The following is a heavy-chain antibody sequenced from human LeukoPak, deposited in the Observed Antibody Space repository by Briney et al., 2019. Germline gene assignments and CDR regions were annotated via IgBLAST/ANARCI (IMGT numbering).Heavy chain of an antibody. D-gene: IGHD1-7*01. V-gene: IGHV4-34*01. CDR1: GGSFSNYY. CDR2: INDSGTI. CDR3: ARRWNYGRNYYIDV. J-gene: IGHJ6*03. Sequence: SETLSLTCAVYGGSFSNYYWSWIRQSPGKGLEWIGEINDSGTINYNPSLMSRITISVDKSKNQFSLKLSSVTAADTAVYYCARRWNYGRNYYIDVWGKGATVSVSS.